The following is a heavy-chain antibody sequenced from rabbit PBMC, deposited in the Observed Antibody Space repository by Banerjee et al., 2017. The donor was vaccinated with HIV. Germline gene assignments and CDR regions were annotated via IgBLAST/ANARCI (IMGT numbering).Heavy chain of an antibody. V-gene: IGHV1S40*01. CDR1: GIDLSSDYY. J-gene: IGHJ4*01. CDR3: ARGTGSSGWYSFNL. Sequence: QSLEESGGGLVKPGGTLTLTCKASGIDLSSDYYMCWVRQTPGKGLEWIASIYVGSSVSTHYASWAKGRFAISKTSSTTVTLQMTSLTAADTATYFCARGTGSSGWYSFNLWGPGTLVTVS. D-gene: IGHD1-1*01. CDR2: IYVGSSVST.